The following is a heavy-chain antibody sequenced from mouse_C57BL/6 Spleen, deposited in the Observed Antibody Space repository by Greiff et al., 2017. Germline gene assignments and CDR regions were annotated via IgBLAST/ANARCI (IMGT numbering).Heavy chain of an antibody. Sequence: QVQLQQSGAELVRPGASVTLSCKASGYTFTDYEMHWVKQTPVHGLEWIGAIDPETGGTAYNQKFKGKAILTADKSSSTAYMERRSLTSEDSAVYYGTRGYSVQDLSYWGQGTLVTVSA. CDR2: IDPETGGT. CDR1: GYTFTDYE. D-gene: IGHD2-14*01. J-gene: IGHJ3*01. V-gene: IGHV1-15*01. CDR3: TRGYSVQDLSY.